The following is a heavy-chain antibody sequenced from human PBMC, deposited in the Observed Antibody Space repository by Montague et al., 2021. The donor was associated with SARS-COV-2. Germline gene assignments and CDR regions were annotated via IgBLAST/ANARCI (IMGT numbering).Heavy chain of an antibody. V-gene: IGHV4-39*01. CDR1: GGPISGSSDY. J-gene: IGHJ4*02. CDR3: ARREYSYGWGD. CDR2: DDYSGNT. Sequence: SETLSLTCTVTGGPISGSSDYWGLIRPSPGKRLEWSASDDYSGNTYYSPPLKSRLTISVDTSKNQFSLQLNSVTAADTALYYCARREYSYGWGDWGQGTLVTVSS. D-gene: IGHD5-18*01.